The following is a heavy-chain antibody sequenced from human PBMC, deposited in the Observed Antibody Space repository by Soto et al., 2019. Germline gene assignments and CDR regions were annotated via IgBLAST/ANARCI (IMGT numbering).Heavy chain of an antibody. CDR3: ARRYGGHVDY. Sequence: QVQLQESGPGLVKPSETLSLTCTVSGGSISSYYWSWIRQPPGKGLEWIGYIYYSGRTNYNPALTSPVTRSTDTPNPPFPPKLSSVTAADTAVYYCARRYGGHVDYWGQGTLVTVSS. J-gene: IGHJ4*02. CDR1: GGSISSYY. D-gene: IGHD4-17*01. V-gene: IGHV4-59*08. CDR2: IYYSGRT.